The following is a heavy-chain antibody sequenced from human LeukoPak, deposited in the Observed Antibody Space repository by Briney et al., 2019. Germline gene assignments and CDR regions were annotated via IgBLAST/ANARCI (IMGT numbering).Heavy chain of an antibody. V-gene: IGHV3-74*01. J-gene: IGHJ5*02. CDR2: INSDGSST. Sequence: GGSLRLSCAASGFTFSTYWMHWVRQAPGKGLVWVSRINSDGSSTSYADSVKGRFTISRDNAKNALYLQMNSLRAEGTAVYYCARDGSSWSNWLDPWGQGTLVTVSS. CDR1: GFTFSTYW. D-gene: IGHD6-13*01. CDR3: ARDGSSWSNWLDP.